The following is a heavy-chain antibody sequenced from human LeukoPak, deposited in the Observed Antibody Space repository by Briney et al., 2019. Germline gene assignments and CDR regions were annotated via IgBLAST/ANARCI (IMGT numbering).Heavy chain of an antibody. V-gene: IGHV4-39*01. CDR3: ARHSLTYYDILTGHQTPFDY. CDR1: GGSISSSSYY. J-gene: IGHJ4*02. Sequence: PSETLSLTCTVSGGSISSSSYYWGWIRQPPGKGLEWIGSIYYSGSTYYNPSLKSRVTISVDASKNQFSLKLSSVTAANTAVYYCARHSLTYYDILTGHQTPFDYWGQGALVTVSS. CDR2: IYYSGST. D-gene: IGHD3-9*01.